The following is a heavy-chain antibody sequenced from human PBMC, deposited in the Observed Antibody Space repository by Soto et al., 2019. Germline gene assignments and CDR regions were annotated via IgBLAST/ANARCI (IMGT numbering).Heavy chain of an antibody. J-gene: IGHJ6*02. Sequence: GGSLRLSCAASGFTFSSYSMNWVRQAPGKGLEWVSSISSSSSYIYYADSVKGRFTISRDNAKNSLYLQMNSLRAEDTAVYYCARAGYCSSTSCYYYYYGMDVWGQGTTVTVSS. CDR2: ISSSSSYI. V-gene: IGHV3-21*01. CDR1: GFTFSSYS. D-gene: IGHD2-2*01. CDR3: ARAGYCSSTSCYYYYYGMDV.